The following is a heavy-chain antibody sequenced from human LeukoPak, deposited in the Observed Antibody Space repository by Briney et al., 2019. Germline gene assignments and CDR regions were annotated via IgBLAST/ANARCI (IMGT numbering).Heavy chain of an antibody. Sequence: PSETLSLTCTVSGVSISSSSYCWGWIRQPPGKGLEWIGSFYYSGSTYYNPSLKSRFTISVDTSKDQFSLRLSSVTAADTAVYYCARQVLSSGAFDIWGQGTMVTVSS. D-gene: IGHD3-10*01. CDR1: GVSISSSSYC. V-gene: IGHV4-39*01. J-gene: IGHJ3*02. CDR2: FYYSGST. CDR3: ARQVLSSGAFDI.